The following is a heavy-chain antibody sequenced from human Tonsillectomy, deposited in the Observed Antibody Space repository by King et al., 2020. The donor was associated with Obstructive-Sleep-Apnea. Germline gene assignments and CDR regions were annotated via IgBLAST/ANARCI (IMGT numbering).Heavy chain of an antibody. D-gene: IGHD5-24*01. V-gene: IGHV4-34*01. J-gene: IGHJ4*02. CDR1: GGSFSGYY. CDR3: ARRRWLQFEDY. Sequence: VQLQQWGAGLLKPSETLSLICAVYGGSFSGYYWSWIRQPPGKGLEWIGEINHSGSTNYNPSLKSRVTISVDTSKNQFSLKLSSVTAADTAVYYCARRRWLQFEDYWGQGTLVTVSS. CDR2: INHSGST.